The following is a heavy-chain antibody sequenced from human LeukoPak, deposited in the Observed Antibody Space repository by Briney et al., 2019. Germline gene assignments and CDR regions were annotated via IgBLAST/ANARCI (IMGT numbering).Heavy chain of an antibody. CDR2: ISYDGSNK. D-gene: IGHD7-27*01. Sequence: PGTSLILSCADSGFRFSSYGMHWVHQAPGKGLDRVAVISYDGSNKYYADSVKGRLTISRDNSKNTLYLEINSPRAEDTAVYYCAKVPGPYYFDYWGQGTPVTVSS. CDR3: AKVPGPYYFDY. V-gene: IGHV3-30*18. J-gene: IGHJ4*02. CDR1: GFRFSSYG.